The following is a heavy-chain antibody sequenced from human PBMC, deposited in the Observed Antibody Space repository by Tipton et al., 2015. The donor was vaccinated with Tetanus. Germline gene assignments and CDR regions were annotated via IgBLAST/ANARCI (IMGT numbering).Heavy chain of an antibody. V-gene: IGHV4-61*01. CDR3: ATDRRGPGEVRGLDN. J-gene: IGHJ4*02. D-gene: IGHD3-10*01. Sequence: TLSLTCTVSDESISSSSYYWGWIRQPPGKGLEWIGYITDTGRTNYSPSLRNRLTISIDTSKTHFSLRLDSVTAADTAVYYCATDRRGPGEVRGLDNWGQGTLVTVSS. CDR1: DESISSSSYY. CDR2: ITDTGRT.